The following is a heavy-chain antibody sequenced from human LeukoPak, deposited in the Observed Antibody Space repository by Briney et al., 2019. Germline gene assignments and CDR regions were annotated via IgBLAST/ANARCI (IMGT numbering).Heavy chain of an antibody. CDR3: ATDYAGNSVPDY. V-gene: IGHV1-46*01. CDR1: GYTFTSYY. Sequence: GASVKVSCKASGYTFTSYYMHWVRQAPGQGLEWMGIINPSGGSTSYAQKFQGRVTMTRDTSISTAYMELSWLRSDDTALYYCATDYAGNSVPDYWGQGTLVTVSS. D-gene: IGHD4-23*01. J-gene: IGHJ4*02. CDR2: INPSGGST.